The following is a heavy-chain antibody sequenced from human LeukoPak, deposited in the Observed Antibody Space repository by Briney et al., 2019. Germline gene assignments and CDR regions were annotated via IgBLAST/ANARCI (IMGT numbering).Heavy chain of an antibody. CDR2: INTDGSST. Sequence: GGSLRLSCAASRFTFGSYWMHWVRQAPGKGLVWVSRINTDGSSTTYADSVKGRFTISRDNAKNTLYLQMNSLRVEDTSVYYCARGNSYGSGNYYNPPAYWGQGTLVTVSS. CDR3: ARGNSYGSGNYYNPPAY. CDR1: RFTFGSYW. D-gene: IGHD3-10*01. J-gene: IGHJ4*02. V-gene: IGHV3-74*01.